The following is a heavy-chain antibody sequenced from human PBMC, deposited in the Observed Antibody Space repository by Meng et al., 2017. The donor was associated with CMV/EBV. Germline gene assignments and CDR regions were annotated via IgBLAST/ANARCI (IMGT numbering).Heavy chain of an antibody. Sequence: ESLKISCAASGFTFSSYGMHWVRQAPGKGLEWIGYIYYSGSTNYNPSLKSRVTISVDTSKNQFSLKLSSVTAADTAVYYCARQHSSGWLSGWFDPWGQGTLVTVSS. CDR2: IYYSGST. CDR3: ARQHSSGWLSGWFDP. CDR1: GFTFSSYG. V-gene: IGHV4-59*01. D-gene: IGHD6-19*01. J-gene: IGHJ5*02.